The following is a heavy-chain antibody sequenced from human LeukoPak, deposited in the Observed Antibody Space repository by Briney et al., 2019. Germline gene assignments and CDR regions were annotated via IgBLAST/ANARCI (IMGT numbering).Heavy chain of an antibody. CDR1: GGTFSSYA. J-gene: IGHJ4*02. CDR3: AREGGLDSSSWNPDY. Sequence: GASVKVSCKASGGTFSSYAISWVRQAPGQGLEWMGRIIPILGIANYAQKFQGRVTITADKSTSTAYMELSSLRSEDTAVYYCAREGGLDSSSWNPDYWGQGTLVTVSS. V-gene: IGHV1-69*04. D-gene: IGHD6-13*01. CDR2: IIPILGIA.